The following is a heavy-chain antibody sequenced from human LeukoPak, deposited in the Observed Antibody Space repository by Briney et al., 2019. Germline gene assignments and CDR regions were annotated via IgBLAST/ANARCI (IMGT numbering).Heavy chain of an antibody. Sequence: SVKVCCKASGGTFISYVINWVRQAPGQGLEWMGGILPIFGTAIYAQHFQGRLTITADESTNSAYMELNRLRSDDTAVYYCARAEDQGRYFDWLPGFDPWGQGTLVTVSS. CDR1: GGTFISYV. V-gene: IGHV1-69*01. CDR3: ARAEDQGRYFDWLPGFDP. J-gene: IGHJ5*02. CDR2: ILPIFGTA. D-gene: IGHD3-9*01.